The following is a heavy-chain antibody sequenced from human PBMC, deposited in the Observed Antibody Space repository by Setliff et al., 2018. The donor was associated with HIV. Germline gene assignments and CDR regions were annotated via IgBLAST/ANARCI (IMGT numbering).Heavy chain of an antibody. CDR1: GFTFSSYW. V-gene: IGHV3-74*01. D-gene: IGHD5-12*01. J-gene: IGHJ6*02. CDR2: INSDGSST. Sequence: GGSLRLSCAASGFTFSSYWMHWVRQAPGKGLVWVSRINSDGSSTSYADSVKGRFTISRDNAKNSVLLQMNSLRVEDTAVYYCARGSGYDKGAYHYYYGMDVWGQGTTVTVSS. CDR3: ARGSGYDKGAYHYYYGMDV.